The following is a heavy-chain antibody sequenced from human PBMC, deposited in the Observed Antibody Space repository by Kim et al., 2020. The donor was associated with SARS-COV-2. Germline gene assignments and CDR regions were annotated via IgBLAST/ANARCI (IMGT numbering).Heavy chain of an antibody. Sequence: GGSLRLSCAASGFTFDDYGMSWVRQAPGKGLEWVSGINWNGGSTGYADSVKGRFTISRDNAKNSLYLQMNSLRAEDTALYHCARGVATFLDAFDIWGQGTMVPVSS. CDR3: ARGVATFLDAFDI. CDR2: INWNGGST. J-gene: IGHJ3*02. D-gene: IGHD5-12*01. V-gene: IGHV3-20*01. CDR1: GFTFDDYG.